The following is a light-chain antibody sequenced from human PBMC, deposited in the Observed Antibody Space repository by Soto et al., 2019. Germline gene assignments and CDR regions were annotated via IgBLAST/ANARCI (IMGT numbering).Light chain of an antibody. CDR3: CSYTSSSTYV. Sequence: QSVLTQPASVSGSPEQSITISCTGTSSDVGAYNLVSWYQQHPGKAPKLIIYEGSKRPSGISHRFSGSKSDNTASLTISGLRAEDEAHYHCCSYTSSSTYVFGAGTKVTVL. J-gene: IGLJ1*01. CDR1: SSDVGAYNL. CDR2: EGS. V-gene: IGLV2-14*02.